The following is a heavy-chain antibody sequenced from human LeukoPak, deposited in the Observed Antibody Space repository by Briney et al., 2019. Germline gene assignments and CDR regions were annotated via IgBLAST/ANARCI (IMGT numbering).Heavy chain of an antibody. J-gene: IGHJ4*02. Sequence: SETLSLTCAVSGGSISSSNWWSWVRQPPGKGLEWIGEIYHSGSTSYNPSLKSRVTISVDKSKNQFSLKLSSVTAADTAVYYCAKDSLRGLVVAAVYYFDYWGQGTLVTVSS. D-gene: IGHD2-15*01. CDR1: GGSISSSNW. CDR3: AKDSLRGLVVAAVYYFDY. V-gene: IGHV4-4*02. CDR2: IYHSGST.